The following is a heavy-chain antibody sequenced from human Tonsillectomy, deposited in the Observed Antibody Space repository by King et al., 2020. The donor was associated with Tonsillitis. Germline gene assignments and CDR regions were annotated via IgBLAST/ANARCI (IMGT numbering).Heavy chain of an antibody. J-gene: IGHJ5*02. CDR1: GFIFSNYT. CDR3: ATLLVDSGSYYNNWFDP. D-gene: IGHD3-10*01. Sequence: QLVQSGGGVVQPGRSLRLSCAASGFIFSNYTMHWVRQTPGKGLEWVAVISSDGSNKYYASSVKGRFTISRDNSKKTLYLRMNSLRAEDTAVYYCATLLVDSGSYYNNWFDPWGQGTLVTVSS. CDR2: ISSDGSNK. V-gene: IGHV3-30-3*01.